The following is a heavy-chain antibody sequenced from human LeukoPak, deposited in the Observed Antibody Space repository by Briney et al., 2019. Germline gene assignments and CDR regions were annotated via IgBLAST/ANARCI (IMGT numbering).Heavy chain of an antibody. V-gene: IGHV3-23*01. CDR1: GFTFNIYG. Sequence: GRSLRLSCAASGFTFNIYGMSSVRQAPGNGLKWVSTISGGGENTHYADYVKGRFNVSRDNSKNTMYLQMNNLRGDDTALYCCTKDVGPGYDWFDPWGQETQVTVSS. J-gene: IGHJ5*02. D-gene: IGHD1-1*01. CDR2: ISGGGENT. CDR3: TKDVGPGYDWFDP.